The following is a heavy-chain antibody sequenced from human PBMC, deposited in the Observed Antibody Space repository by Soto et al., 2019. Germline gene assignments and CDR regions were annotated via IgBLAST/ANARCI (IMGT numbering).Heavy chain of an antibody. CDR2: VYYNGSP. D-gene: IGHD3-16*01. CDR3: ARQTYLTYFDI. V-gene: IGHV4-39*01. CDR1: RGSIQSSTYY. Sequence: QLQLQESGPGLVKPSETLSLTCTVSRGSIQSSTYYWGWIRQPPGKGLEWIGTVYYNGSPYFNPSLKSRLTLSAAPSQNQFSLRLASVTAADTAVYYCARQTYLTYFDIWGKGTMVTVSS. J-gene: IGHJ3*02.